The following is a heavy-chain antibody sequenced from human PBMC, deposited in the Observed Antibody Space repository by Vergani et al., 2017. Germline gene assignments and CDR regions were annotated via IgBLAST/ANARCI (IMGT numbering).Heavy chain of an antibody. Sequence: VQLVESGGGVVQPGRSLRLSCAASGFTFGDYYMAWIRLAPGKGLDGVASIKRDGTETFYVDSVKGRFTISRDNAKTTLYLQMNSLRDEDRGVYYCARISGGSAPYLHYWGQGNLVTVAS. CDR3: ARISGGSAPYLHY. D-gene: IGHD2-15*01. CDR2: IKRDGTET. V-gene: IGHV3-7*01. J-gene: IGHJ1*01. CDR1: GFTFGDYY.